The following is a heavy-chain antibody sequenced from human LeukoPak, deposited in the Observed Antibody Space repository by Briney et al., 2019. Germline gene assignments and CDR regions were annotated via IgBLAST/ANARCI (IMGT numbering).Heavy chain of an antibody. D-gene: IGHD5-18*01. CDR3: ARVESGYTYGFFNY. CDR1: GDSISNYY. V-gene: IGHV4-59*08. J-gene: IGHJ4*02. Sequence: PSETLSLICNVSGDSISNYYWNWIRQPPGKGLEWIGNIYYSGNTNYNPSLKSRVTISVDTSKNQFSLKLSSVTAADTAVYYCARVESGYTYGFFNYWGQGTLVTVSS. CDR2: IYYSGNT.